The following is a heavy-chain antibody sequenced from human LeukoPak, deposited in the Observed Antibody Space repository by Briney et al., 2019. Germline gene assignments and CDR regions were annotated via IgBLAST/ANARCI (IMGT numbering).Heavy chain of an antibody. J-gene: IGHJ4*02. CDR2: IYYSGST. D-gene: IGHD1-26*01. Sequence: KTSETLSLTCTVSGGSISSYYWSWIRQPPGKGLEWIGYIYYSGSTNYNPSLKSRVTISGDTSKNQFSLNLNSVTAADTAVYYCARHRGSGSYYDPHDYWGQGTLVTVSS. V-gene: IGHV4-59*08. CDR1: GGSISSYY. CDR3: ARHRGSGSYYDPHDY.